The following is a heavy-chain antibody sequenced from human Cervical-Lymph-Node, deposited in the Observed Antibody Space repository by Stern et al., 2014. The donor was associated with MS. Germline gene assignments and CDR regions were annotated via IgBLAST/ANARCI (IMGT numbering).Heavy chain of an antibody. Sequence: EVQLVESGGGLVQPGGSLRLSCVVSGFTVSSKYKSWFRQTPGKGLEWVSVIYTGGDTYYADSVKGRFAISRDTSKNTLFLQMNSLRAEDTGVYYCARGITREVTAFDYCSQGSQVTVSS. D-gene: IGHD3-10*01. CDR1: GFTVSSKY. CDR2: IYTGGDT. V-gene: IGHV3-66*02. CDR3: ARGITREVTAFDY. J-gene: IGHJ4*02.